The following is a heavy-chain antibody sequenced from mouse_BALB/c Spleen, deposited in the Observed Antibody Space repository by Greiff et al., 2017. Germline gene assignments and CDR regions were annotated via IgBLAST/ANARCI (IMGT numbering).Heavy chain of an antibody. CDR3: ARRWLLDAMDY. CDR1: GYTFSSYW. CDR2: ILPGSGST. V-gene: IGHV1-9*01. D-gene: IGHD2-3*01. J-gene: IGHJ4*01. Sequence: VQRVESGAELMKPGASVKISCKATGYTFSSYWIEWVKQRPGHGLEWIGEILPGSGSTNYNEKFKGKATFTADTSSNTAYMQLSSLTSEDSAVYYCARRWLLDAMDYWGQGTSVTVSA.